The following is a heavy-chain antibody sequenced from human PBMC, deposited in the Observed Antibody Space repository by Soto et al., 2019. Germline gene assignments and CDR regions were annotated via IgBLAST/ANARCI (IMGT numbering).Heavy chain of an antibody. D-gene: IGHD2-15*01. CDR1: GFTFSSYS. Sequence: GGSLILSCAASGFTFSSYSMSWVRQAPGKGLEWVSAISGSGGSTYYADSVKGRFTISRDNSKNTLYLQMNSLRAEDTAVYYCAKGVVARPYYYYGMDVWGQGTTVTVSS. CDR3: AKGVVARPYYYYGMDV. V-gene: IGHV3-23*01. CDR2: ISGSGGST. J-gene: IGHJ6*02.